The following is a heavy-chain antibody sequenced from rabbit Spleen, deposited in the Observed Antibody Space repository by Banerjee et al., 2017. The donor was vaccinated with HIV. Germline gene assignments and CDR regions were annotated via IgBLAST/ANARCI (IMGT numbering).Heavy chain of an antibody. V-gene: IGHV1S45*01. CDR3: ARDAGTSFSTYGMDL. CDR2: IYAGSSGNT. D-gene: IGHD8-1*01. Sequence: QEQLVESGGGLVTPEGSLTLTCTASGFTLSSYWIYWVRQAPGKGLEWIACIYAGSSGNTYSATWAKGRFTISKTSSTTVTLQMTSLTVADTATYFCARDAGTSFSTYGMDLWGPGTLVTVS. J-gene: IGHJ6*01. CDR1: GFTLSSYW.